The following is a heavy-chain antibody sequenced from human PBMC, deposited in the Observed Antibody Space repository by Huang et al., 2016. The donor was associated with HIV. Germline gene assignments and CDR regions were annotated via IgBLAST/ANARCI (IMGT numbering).Heavy chain of an antibody. Sequence: QVQLVQSGAEVKKPGSSVKVSCKASGGTFSNHGFSWVRQAPGQGLEWMGGIIPVFGKKYYTPKFQGRVTITADESTSTVYMELSSLTPDDTAEYYCARVRGYSGSYYGMDVWGQGTTVTVSS. CDR3: ARVRGYSGSYYGMDV. CDR1: GGTFSNHG. V-gene: IGHV1-69*01. D-gene: IGHD1-26*01. J-gene: IGHJ6*02. CDR2: IIPVFGKK.